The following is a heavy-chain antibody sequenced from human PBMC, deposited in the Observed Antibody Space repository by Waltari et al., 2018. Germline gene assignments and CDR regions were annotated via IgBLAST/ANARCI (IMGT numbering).Heavy chain of an antibody. J-gene: IGHJ4*02. D-gene: IGHD3-3*01. CDR1: GYTFTDFF. Sequence: QVQLVQSGAEVKKSGASVKVYCKASGYTFTDFFIHCVRQAPGQGLEWMGRIKPKGGYTTHAQRFQGRVTRTGDTSIPTAYMELTGLGSDDTAIYYCARSGGGTTTFGVAEWGQGSLVTVSS. CDR3: ARSGGGTTTFGVAE. CDR2: IKPKGGYT. V-gene: IGHV1-2*06.